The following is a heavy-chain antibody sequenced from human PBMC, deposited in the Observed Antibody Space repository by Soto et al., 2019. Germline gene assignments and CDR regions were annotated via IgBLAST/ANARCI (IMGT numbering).Heavy chain of an antibody. J-gene: IGHJ4*02. CDR2: VSYDGSNK. D-gene: IGHD3-3*01. Sequence: GGSLRLSCEASGFIFSNYGMHWVRQAPGKGLEWVAVVSYDGSNKYYADSVKGRFTISRDNSKNTLYLQMNSLRAEDTAVYYCAKARTYYDFWSGYFDYWGQGTLVTVSS. V-gene: IGHV3-30*18. CDR1: GFIFSNYG. CDR3: AKARTYYDFWSGYFDY.